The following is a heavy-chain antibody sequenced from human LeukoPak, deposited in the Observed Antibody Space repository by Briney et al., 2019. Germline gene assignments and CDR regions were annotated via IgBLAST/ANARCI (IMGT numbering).Heavy chain of an antibody. V-gene: IGHV4-34*01. J-gene: IGHJ4*02. Sequence: SETLSLTCTVSGGSISSYYWSWIRQPPGKGLEWIGAINHSGSTNYNPSLKSRVTISVDTSKNQFPLKLSSVTAADTAVYYCARRLAAIGVITTHFDYWGQGTLVTVSS. CDR3: ARRLAAIGVITTHFDY. CDR2: INHSGST. D-gene: IGHD3-22*01. CDR1: GGSISSYY.